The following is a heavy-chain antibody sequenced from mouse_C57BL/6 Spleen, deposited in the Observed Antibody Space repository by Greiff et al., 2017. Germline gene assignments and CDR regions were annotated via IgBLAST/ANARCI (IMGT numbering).Heavy chain of an antibody. J-gene: IGHJ2*01. CDR3: ARSTEGNHLDH. CDR2: IDPSDSYT. D-gene: IGHD2-1*01. Sequence: QVQLQQPGAELVKPGASVKLSCKASGYTFTSYWMQWVKQRPGQGLEWIGEIDPSDSYTNYNQKFKGKATLTVDTSSSTAYMQLSSLTSEDSAVYYWARSTEGNHLDHWGQGTTPTVSS. V-gene: IGHV1-50*01. CDR1: GYTFTSYW.